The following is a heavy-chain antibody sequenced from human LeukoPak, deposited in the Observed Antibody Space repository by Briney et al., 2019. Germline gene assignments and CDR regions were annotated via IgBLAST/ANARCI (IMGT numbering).Heavy chain of an antibody. CDR2: ISDSGGNT. CDR3: ARHRSSWLIDY. J-gene: IGHJ4*02. V-gene: IGHV3-23*01. Sequence: HSGGSLRLSCAASGFTFNSYAMRWVPQAPGERLQWVSGISDSGGNTYYADSVRGRVTISRDNSNNTLYLQMNNLRAEDTAVYYWARHRSSWLIDYWGQGTLVTVSS. CDR1: GFTFNSYA. D-gene: IGHD6-6*01.